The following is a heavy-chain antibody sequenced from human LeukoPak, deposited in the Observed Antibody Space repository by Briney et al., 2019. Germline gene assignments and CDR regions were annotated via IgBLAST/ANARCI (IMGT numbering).Heavy chain of an antibody. J-gene: IGHJ4*02. V-gene: IGHV3-7*03. CDR1: GFTFSNYW. CDR2: IKQDGGEK. CDR3: AKDWGGY. Sequence: GGSLRLSCAASGFTFSNYWMSWVRQAPGKGLEWVAVIKQDGGEKYYVDSVKGRFTISRDNAKSSLYLQMNSLRAGDTAVYYCAKDWGGYWGQGTLVTVSS. D-gene: IGHD3-16*01.